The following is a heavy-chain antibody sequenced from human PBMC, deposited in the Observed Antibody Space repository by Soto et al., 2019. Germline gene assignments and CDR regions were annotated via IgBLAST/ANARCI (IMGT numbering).Heavy chain of an antibody. V-gene: IGHV4-30-4*01. CDR1: GVSASSGDYF. CDR2: IYFDGST. Sequence: SETLSLTCIVSGVSASSGDYFWIWIRQPPGKGLEWIGYIYFDGSTYFNPSLTSRVAMSLDTSRNRFSLRLASVTAADTAIYYCVRVGAPMYQPRYFDSWGRGTLVTVSS. J-gene: IGHJ4*02. D-gene: IGHD2-2*01. CDR3: VRVGAPMYQPRYFDS.